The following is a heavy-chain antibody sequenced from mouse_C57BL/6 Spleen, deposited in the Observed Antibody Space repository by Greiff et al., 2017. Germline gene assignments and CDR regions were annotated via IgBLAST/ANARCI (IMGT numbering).Heavy chain of an antibody. J-gene: IGHJ2*01. Sequence: EVQLQQSGAELVKPGASVKLSCTASGFNIKDYYMHWVKQRTEQGLEWIGRIDPEDGEPKYAPKFQGKATITADPTSNTAYLQLSSLTSEDTADYYSARMDKGCDYGGQGTTLTVSS. CDR2: IDPEDGEP. V-gene: IGHV14-2*01. CDR1: GFNIKDYY. CDR3: ARMDKGCDY. D-gene: IGHD3-3*01.